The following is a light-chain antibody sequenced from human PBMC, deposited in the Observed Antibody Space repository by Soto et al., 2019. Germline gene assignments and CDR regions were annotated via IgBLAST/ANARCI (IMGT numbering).Light chain of an antibody. CDR3: QQTYTAPYT. J-gene: IGKJ2*01. CDR1: QNIRSY. Sequence: DIQMTQSPSSLSASVGDRVTITCRASQNIRSYLNWYQLKSGKAPKLLIYAASSFQSGVPSRFSGSGSSTDFTLVISGLQPEDFATYYCQQTYTAPYTFGQGTQLEIK. CDR2: AAS. V-gene: IGKV1-39*01.